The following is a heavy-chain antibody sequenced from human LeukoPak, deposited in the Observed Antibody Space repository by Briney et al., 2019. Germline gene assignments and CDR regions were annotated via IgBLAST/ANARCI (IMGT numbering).Heavy chain of an antibody. J-gene: IGHJ4*02. V-gene: IGHV3-30-3*01. CDR1: GFTFSSYA. CDR3: ARDIEAAGLFLDY. D-gene: IGHD6-13*01. CDR2: ISYDGSNK. Sequence: PGGSLRLSCAASGFTFSSYAMHWVRQAPGKGLEWVAVISYDGSNKYYADSVKGRFTVSRDNAKNSLYLQMNGLRAEDTAVYYCARDIEAAGLFLDYWGRGSLVTVSS.